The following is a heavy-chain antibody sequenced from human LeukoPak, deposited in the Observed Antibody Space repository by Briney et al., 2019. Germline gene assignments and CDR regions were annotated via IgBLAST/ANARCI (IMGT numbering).Heavy chain of an antibody. CDR2: INRDGSSI. D-gene: IGHD4-11*01. J-gene: IGHJ5*02. Sequence: PGGSLRLSCAASGFTFSRYWMHWVRQAPGKGLMWVSRINRDGSSITYADSVKGRFTLSRDSAKNTLYLQMNSLRAEDTAVYYCAREGANDYSNYGWFDPWGQGTLVTVSS. V-gene: IGHV3-74*01. CDR3: AREGANDYSNYGWFDP. CDR1: GFTFSRYW.